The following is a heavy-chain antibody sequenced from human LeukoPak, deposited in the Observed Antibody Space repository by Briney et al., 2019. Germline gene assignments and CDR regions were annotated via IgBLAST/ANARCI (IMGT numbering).Heavy chain of an antibody. D-gene: IGHD3-10*01. J-gene: IGHJ4*02. V-gene: IGHV6-1*01. CDR2: TYYRSRWYY. Sequence: SQTLSLTCAISGDSVSSNTAAWYWIRQSPSRGLEWLGRTYYRSRWYYEYAVSVRSRITINADTSKSHFSLQLNSMTPDDTAVYYCARDPSGDQGLDSWGQGTLVTVSS. CDR1: GDSVSSNTAA. CDR3: ARDPSGDQGLDS.